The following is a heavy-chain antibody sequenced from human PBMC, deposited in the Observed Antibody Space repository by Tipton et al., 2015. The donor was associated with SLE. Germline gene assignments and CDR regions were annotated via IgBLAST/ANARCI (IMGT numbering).Heavy chain of an antibody. D-gene: IGHD6-13*01. Sequence: TLSLTCTVSGGSISSANYYWSWIRQHPGKGLEWIGYIHFSGSAYYNPSLQSRVSISVDTSKNHFSLKLSSVTAADTAVYYCGRGRYGSSRYFQHWGQGTLVTVTS. J-gene: IGHJ1*01. V-gene: IGHV4-31*03. CDR3: GRGRYGSSRYFQH. CDR1: GGSISSANYY. CDR2: IHFSGSA.